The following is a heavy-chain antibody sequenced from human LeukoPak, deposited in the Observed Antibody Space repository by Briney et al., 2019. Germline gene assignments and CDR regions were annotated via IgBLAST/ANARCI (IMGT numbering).Heavy chain of an antibody. V-gene: IGHV3-11*01. CDR1: GFTFSDYY. CDR2: ISSSGSTI. D-gene: IGHD3-22*01. Sequence: GGSLRLSCAVSGFTFSDYYMSWIRQAPGKGLEWVSYISSSGSTIYYADSVKGRFTISRDNAKNSLYLQMNSLRAEDTAVYYCARDYYYDSSGYPGYWGQGTLVTVSS. CDR3: ARDYYYDSSGYPGY. J-gene: IGHJ4*02.